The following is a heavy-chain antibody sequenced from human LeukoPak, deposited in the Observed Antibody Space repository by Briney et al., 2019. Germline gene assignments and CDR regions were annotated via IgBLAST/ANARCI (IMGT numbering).Heavy chain of an antibody. J-gene: IGHJ4*02. Sequence: SETLSLTCTVSGGSISSYYWSWIRQPPGKGLEWIGYIYYSGSTNYNPSLKSRVTISVDTSKNQFSLKLSSVTAADTAVYYCASRAAAGTVDYWGQGTLVTVSS. D-gene: IGHD6-13*01. CDR1: GGSISSYY. CDR2: IYYSGST. V-gene: IGHV4-59*08. CDR3: ASRAAAGTVDY.